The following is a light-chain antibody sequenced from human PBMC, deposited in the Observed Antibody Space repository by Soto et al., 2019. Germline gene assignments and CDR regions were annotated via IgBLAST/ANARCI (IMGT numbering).Light chain of an antibody. Sequence: QSVLTQPPSVSGSPGQSVPISCTGTSSDVGSYNRVSWYQQPPGTAPKLMIYEVSNRPSGVTDRFSGSNSGNTASLTISWLQAEDEADYYCSSYTNSSTFVFGTGTKVTVL. CDR1: SSDVGSYNR. V-gene: IGLV2-18*02. CDR3: SSYTNSSTFV. J-gene: IGLJ1*01. CDR2: EVS.